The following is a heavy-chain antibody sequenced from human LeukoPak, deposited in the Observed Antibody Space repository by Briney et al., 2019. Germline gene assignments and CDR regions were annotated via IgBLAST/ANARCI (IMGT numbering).Heavy chain of an antibody. D-gene: IGHD2/OR15-2a*01. CDR2: INQDGSEK. V-gene: IGHV3-7*01. Sequence: GGSLRLSCVDSEVIFSNFWMTWVRQAPGKGLEWVANINQDGSEKYSADSVRGRFTISRDNAKNSLYLQMDSLRVEDTAVYFCARISFRSPDYWGQGTLVTTSS. CDR1: EVIFSNFW. CDR3: ARISFRSPDY. J-gene: IGHJ4*02.